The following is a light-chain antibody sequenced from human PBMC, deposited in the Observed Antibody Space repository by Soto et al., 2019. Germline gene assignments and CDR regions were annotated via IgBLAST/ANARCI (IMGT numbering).Light chain of an antibody. CDR1: QSISTY. CDR3: QQSFIPPPLT. V-gene: IGKV1-39*01. J-gene: IGKJ4*01. Sequence: DIQMTQSPSSLSASIGDRITITCRASQSISTYLNWYQQKPGKAPRLLIYGASTLQNGVPSRFSGSGSATEYTLTISSLQPEDFATYSCQQSFIPPPLTFGGGTKVEMK. CDR2: GAS.